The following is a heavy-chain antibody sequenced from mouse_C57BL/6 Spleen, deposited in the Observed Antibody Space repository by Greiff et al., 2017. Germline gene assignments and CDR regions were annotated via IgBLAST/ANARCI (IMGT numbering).Heavy chain of an antibody. J-gene: IGHJ4*01. CDR3: ARIPSYDGYYGRAMDY. V-gene: IGHV8-8*01. CDR2: IWWDDDK. CDR1: GFSLSTFGMG. Sequence: QVTLKESGPGILQPSQTLSLTCSFSGFSLSTFGMGVGWIRQPSGKGLEWLAHIWWDDDKYYNPALKSRLTISKDTSKNQVFLKIANVDTADTATYYCARIPSYDGYYGRAMDYWGQGTSVTVSS. D-gene: IGHD2-3*01.